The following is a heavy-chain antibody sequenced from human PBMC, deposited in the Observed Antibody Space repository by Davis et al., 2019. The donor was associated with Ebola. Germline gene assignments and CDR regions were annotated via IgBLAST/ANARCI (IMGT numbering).Heavy chain of an antibody. Sequence: PGGSLRLSCTDSVITFSSYAMTWVRQAPGKGLEWVSAISGSGGSTYYADSVKGRFTISRDNSKKTLYLQMNSLRAEDTAVYYCAKDARLRYFDYWGQGTLVTVSS. D-gene: IGHD5-12*01. V-gene: IGHV3-23*01. J-gene: IGHJ4*02. CDR2: ISGSGGST. CDR1: VITFSSYA. CDR3: AKDARLRYFDY.